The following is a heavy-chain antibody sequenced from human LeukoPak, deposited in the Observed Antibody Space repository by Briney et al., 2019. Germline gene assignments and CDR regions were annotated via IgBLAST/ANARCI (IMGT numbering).Heavy chain of an antibody. CDR1: GFTFSSYG. V-gene: IGHV3-48*02. J-gene: IGHJ4*02. CDR3: ARDHDWAFDL. D-gene: IGHD3-9*01. Sequence: GSLRLSCAASGFTFSSYGMHWVRQAPGKGLEWIAYINHNAEMIFYPDFVKGRFTISRDNPKKSLYLQMNALRYEDTAIYYCARDHDWAFDLWGQGTLVTVSS. CDR2: INHNAEMI.